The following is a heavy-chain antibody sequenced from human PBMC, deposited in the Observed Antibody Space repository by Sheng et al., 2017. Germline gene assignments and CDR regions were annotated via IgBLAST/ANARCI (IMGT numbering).Heavy chain of an antibody. CDR3: AKSLNPILKGAIGY. V-gene: IGHV3-30*18. CDR2: ISDDGSSQ. D-gene: IGHD2-2*02. CDR1: GFTFSSCA. Sequence: QVQLVESGGGVVQPGRSLRLSCAASGFTFSSCAMHWVRQAPGKGLEWVTFISDDGSSQYYADSVKGRFTISRDNSKNALYLQMNSLRSEDTAMYYCAKSLNPILKGAIGYWGQGTLVTVSS. J-gene: IGHJ4*02.